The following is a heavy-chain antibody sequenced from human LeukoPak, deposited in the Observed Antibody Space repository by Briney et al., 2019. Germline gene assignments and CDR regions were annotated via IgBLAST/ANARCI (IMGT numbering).Heavy chain of an antibody. CDR1: GGSISSSSYY. J-gene: IGHJ3*02. D-gene: IGHD5-24*01. CDR2: IYYSGST. V-gene: IGHV4-39*01. Sequence: PSETLSLTCTVSGGSISSSSYYWGWIRQPPGKGLEWIGSIYYSGSTYYSPSLKSRVTISVDTSKNQFSLKLSSVTAADTAVYYCATRRDGYNPDAFEIWGQGTMVTVSS. CDR3: ATRRDGYNPDAFEI.